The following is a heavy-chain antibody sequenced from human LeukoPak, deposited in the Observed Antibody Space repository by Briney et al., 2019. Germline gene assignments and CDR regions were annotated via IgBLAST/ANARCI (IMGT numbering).Heavy chain of an antibody. V-gene: IGHV1-2*02. CDR2: INPNSGGT. D-gene: IGHD7-27*01. CDR1: GYTFTDYY. J-gene: IGHJ4*02. Sequence: ASVKVSFKASGYTFTDYYIHWVRQAPGQGLEWMGWINPNSGGTNYTQSFQGRLTMTRDTSISAAYIELSRLRSDDTAVYYCARGGHKNLDQLGRRGDYWGQGTLVTVSS. CDR3: ARGGHKNLDQLGRRGDY.